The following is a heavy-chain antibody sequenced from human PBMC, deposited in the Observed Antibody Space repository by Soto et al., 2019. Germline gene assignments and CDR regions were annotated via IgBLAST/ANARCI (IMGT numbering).Heavy chain of an antibody. CDR3: ARDHIAARHYGMDV. CDR2: IYYSGST. CDR1: GGSISSGGYY. Sequence: TLSLACPVSGGSISSGGYYGSWIRQHPGKGLEWIGYIYYSGSTYYNPSLKSRVTISVDTSKNQFSLKLSSVAAADTDVYYCARDHIAARHYGMDVWGQGTKVTVYS. D-gene: IGHD6-6*01. V-gene: IGHV4-31*03. J-gene: IGHJ6*02.